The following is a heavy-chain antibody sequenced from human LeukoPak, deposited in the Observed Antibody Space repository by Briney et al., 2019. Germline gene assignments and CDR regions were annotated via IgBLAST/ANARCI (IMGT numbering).Heavy chain of an antibody. CDR1: GFTFSGSA. CDR2: IRSKANSYAT. CDR3: TRGMLRQPPDY. Sequence: PGGSLRLSCAASGFTFSGSAMHWVRQASGKGLEWVGRIRSKANSYATAYAASVKGRFTISRDDSKNTAYLQMNSLRVEDTAIYYCTRGMLRQPPDYWGQGMLVTVSS. V-gene: IGHV3-73*01. J-gene: IGHJ4*02. D-gene: IGHD3-10*02.